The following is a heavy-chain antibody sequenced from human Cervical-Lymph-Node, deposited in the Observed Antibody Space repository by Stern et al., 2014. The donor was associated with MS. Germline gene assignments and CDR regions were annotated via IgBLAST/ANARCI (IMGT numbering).Heavy chain of an antibody. D-gene: IGHD5-12*01. V-gene: IGHV4-39*01. CDR2: IYYSGTT. Sequence: QLQLQESGPGLVKPSETLSLTCSVSGGSISRSTYYWGWIRQPPGKGLEWIGSIYYSGTTYYNPSLKSRVTIDTSTNQSPPRRKSVTAADTAVYYCARHDGWLPHYWSQGTLVTVSS. CDR3: ARHDGWLPHY. J-gene: IGHJ4*02. CDR1: GGSISRSTYY.